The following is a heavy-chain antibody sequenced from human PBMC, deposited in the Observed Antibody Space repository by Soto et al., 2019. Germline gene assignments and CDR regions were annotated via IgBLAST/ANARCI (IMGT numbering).Heavy chain of an antibody. Sequence: EVQLVESGGGLVQPGGSLRLSCVASGLTFSDHHMDWVRQAPGKGLEWVGRIRNKANSCTTDYVASVKGRITISRDDSKNALFVQMNGVRLEDTAIFYLARRITGNPPADGAYW. D-gene: IGHD1-20*01. J-gene: IGHJ2*01. V-gene: IGHV3-72*01. CDR2: IRNKANSCTT. CDR3: ARRITGNPPADGAYW. CDR1: GLTFSDHH.